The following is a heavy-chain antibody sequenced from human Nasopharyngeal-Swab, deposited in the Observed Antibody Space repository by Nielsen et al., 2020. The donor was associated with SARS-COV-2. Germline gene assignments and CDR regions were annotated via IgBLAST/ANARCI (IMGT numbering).Heavy chain of an antibody. J-gene: IGHJ6*03. CDR2: FIPMFNSA. CDR3: ARDPAFDYDFWSAYYPIGHYYYMDV. D-gene: IGHD3-3*01. V-gene: IGHV1-69*06. Sequence: WVRQAPGQGVEWLGGFIPMFNSANYAQKFQDRITITADKSSSTAYMELSSLRSEDTAVYYCARDPAFDYDFWSAYYPIGHYYYMDVWGQGTPVTVSS.